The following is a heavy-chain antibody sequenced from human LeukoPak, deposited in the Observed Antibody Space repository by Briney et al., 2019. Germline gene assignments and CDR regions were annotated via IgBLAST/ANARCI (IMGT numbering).Heavy chain of an antibody. CDR3: ARAWSCSGGSCYGALGY. J-gene: IGHJ4*02. CDR2: INHSGST. Sequence: SETLSLTCAVYGGSFSGYYWSWIRQPPGKGLERIGEINHSGSTNYNPSLKSRVTISVDTSKNQFSLKLSSVTAADTAVYYCARAWSCSGGSCYGALGYWGQGTLVTVSS. V-gene: IGHV4-34*01. CDR1: GGSFSGYY. D-gene: IGHD2-15*01.